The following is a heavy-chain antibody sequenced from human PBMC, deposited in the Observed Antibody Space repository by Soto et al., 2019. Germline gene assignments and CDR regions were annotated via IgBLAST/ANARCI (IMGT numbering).Heavy chain of an antibody. Sequence: QVRLVQSGAEIKKPGSSMKVSCKASGGTFSNSAISWVRQAPGQGLEWVGGIIPVFRTPDYAQKFQGRVPITADESTSTVYMELSSLRSEDTAVYYCARDKDRPELGGNYYYAVDVWGQGTTVTVSS. CDR3: ARDKDRPELGGNYYYAVDV. V-gene: IGHV1-69*12. CDR2: IIPVFRTP. J-gene: IGHJ6*02. CDR1: GGTFSNSA. D-gene: IGHD3-3*02.